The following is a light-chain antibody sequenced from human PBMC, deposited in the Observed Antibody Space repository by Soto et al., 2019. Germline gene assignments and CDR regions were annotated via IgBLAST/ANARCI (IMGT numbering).Light chain of an antibody. J-gene: IGKJ5*01. Sequence: EIVLTQSPGTLSLSPGERATLSCRASQSVSSSYLAWYQQKSGQAPRLLIYAASSRATGIPDRFSGSGSGTDFTLTISRLEPKDFAAYYCQQYGTSPITFGQGTRLEIK. CDR2: AAS. V-gene: IGKV3-20*01. CDR1: QSVSSSY. CDR3: QQYGTSPIT.